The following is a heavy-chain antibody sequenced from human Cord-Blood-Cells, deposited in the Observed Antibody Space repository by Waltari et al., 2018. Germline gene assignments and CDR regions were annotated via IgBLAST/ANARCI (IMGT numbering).Heavy chain of an antibody. CDR3: ARGTYCSSTSCYGPSFDY. CDR2: ISYDGSNK. V-gene: IGHV3-30-3*01. D-gene: IGHD2-2*01. CDR1: GFTFSGYA. Sequence: QVQLVGSGGGVVQPGRSLRLSCAASGFTFSGYAMHWVRQAPGKGLEWVAVISYDGSNKYYADSVKGRFTISRDNSKNTLYLQMNSLRAEDTAVYYCARGTYCSSTSCYGPSFDYWGQGTLVTVSS. J-gene: IGHJ4*02.